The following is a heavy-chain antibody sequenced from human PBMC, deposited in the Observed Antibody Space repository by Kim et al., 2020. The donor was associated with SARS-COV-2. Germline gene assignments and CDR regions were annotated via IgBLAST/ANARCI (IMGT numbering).Heavy chain of an antibody. D-gene: IGHD2-21*02. V-gene: IGHV1-69*13. Sequence: SVKVSCKASGGTFSSYAISWVRQAPGQGLEWMGGIIPIFGTANYAQKFQGRVTITADESTSTAYMELSSLRSEDTAVYYCARDFGNDGDWYYGMDVWGQGTTVTVSS. J-gene: IGHJ6*02. CDR2: IIPIFGTA. CDR1: GGTFSSYA. CDR3: ARDFGNDGDWYYGMDV.